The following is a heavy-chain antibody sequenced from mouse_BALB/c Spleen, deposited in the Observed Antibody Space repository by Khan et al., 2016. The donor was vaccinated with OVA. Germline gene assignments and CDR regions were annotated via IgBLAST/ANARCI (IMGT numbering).Heavy chain of an antibody. CDR2: IYPGTDNT. V-gene: IGHV1-76*01. D-gene: IGHD6-2*01. CDR3: AREESLDSFDY. J-gene: IGHJ2*01. CDR1: GYIFTSYW. Sequence: QVQLKQSGAELVRPGTSVKLSCKTSGYIFTSYWIHWVKQRSGQGLEWIARIYPGTDNTYYSEKFKDKATLTADKSSSTAYLQLSSLKSEDAAVFFCAREESLDSFDYWGQGTTLTVSS.